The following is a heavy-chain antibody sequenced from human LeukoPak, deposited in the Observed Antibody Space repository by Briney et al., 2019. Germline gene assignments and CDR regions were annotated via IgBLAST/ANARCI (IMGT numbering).Heavy chain of an antibody. CDR2: IYTSGST. CDR1: GGSISSYY. J-gene: IGHJ4*02. D-gene: IGHD1-26*01. V-gene: IGHV4-4*09. CDR3: ARNSGSYSHYYFDY. Sequence: SETLSLTCTVSGGSISSYYWSWIRQPPGKGLEWIGYIYTSGSTNYNPSLKSRVTISVDTSKNQFPLKLSSVTAADTAVYYCARNSGSYSHYYFDYWGQGTLVTVSS.